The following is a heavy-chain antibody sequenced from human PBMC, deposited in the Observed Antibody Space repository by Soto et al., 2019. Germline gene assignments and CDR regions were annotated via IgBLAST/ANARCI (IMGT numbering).Heavy chain of an antibody. D-gene: IGHD3-3*01. CDR1: GFTFSSYA. CDR3: VKDLGAGGRRITIFGVVPKENYYYGMDV. V-gene: IGHV3-64D*06. CDR2: ISSNGGST. Sequence: GGSLRLSCSASGFTFSSYAMHWVRQAPGKGLEYVSAISSNGGSTYYADSVKGRFTISRDNSKNTLYLQMSSLRAEDTAVYYCVKDLGAGGRRITIFGVVPKENYYYGMDVWGQGTTVTVS. J-gene: IGHJ6*02.